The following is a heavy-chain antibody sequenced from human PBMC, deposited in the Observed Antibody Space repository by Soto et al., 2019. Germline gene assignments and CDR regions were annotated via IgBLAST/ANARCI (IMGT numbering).Heavy chain of an antibody. V-gene: IGHV1-69*17. D-gene: IGHD3-3*01. Sequence: QVQLVQSGAEMKEPGSSVKVSCKASGGIFSSYGINWVRQAPGQGLEWMGGIIPVAAISGIANVAQRFQGRVTISADISTRTAYIELSGLTSDYTAVYYCAGGVDEYYYYGMDVWGQGTAVIVSS. J-gene: IGHJ6*02. CDR3: AGGVDEYYYYGMDV. CDR1: GGIFSSYG. CDR2: IIPVAAISGIA.